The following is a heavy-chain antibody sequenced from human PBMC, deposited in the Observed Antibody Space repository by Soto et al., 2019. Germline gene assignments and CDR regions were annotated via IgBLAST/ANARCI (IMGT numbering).Heavy chain of an antibody. V-gene: IGHV4-30-2*01. Sequence: QLQLQASGSGLVKPSQTLSLTCAVSGGSISRGGYSWSWIRQPPGKGLEWIGYIYHSGSTYYNPSHKGRVTRSLDRSRHQFSLKLISVTAADTAVYYGARGPPFHWGQGTRVTVSS. CDR2: IYHSGST. J-gene: IGHJ1*01. CDR1: GGSISRGGYS. CDR3: ARGPPFH.